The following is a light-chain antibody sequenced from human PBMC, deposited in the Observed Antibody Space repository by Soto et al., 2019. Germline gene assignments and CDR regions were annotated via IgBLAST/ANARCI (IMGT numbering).Light chain of an antibody. CDR2: GAS. CDR3: QQYGSSRRLT. J-gene: IGKJ4*01. CDR1: QSVNRK. Sequence: EIVITQSPATLSVSPGETATLSCRASQSVNRKVAWYQQKPGQAPRLLIYGASTGATDIPDRFSGSGSGTDFTLTISRLEPEDFAVYYCQQYGSSRRLTFGGGTKVDIK. V-gene: IGKV3-20*01.